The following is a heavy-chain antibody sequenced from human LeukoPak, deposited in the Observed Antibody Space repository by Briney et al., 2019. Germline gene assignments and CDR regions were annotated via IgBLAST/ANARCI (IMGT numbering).Heavy chain of an antibody. CDR2: INPNSGGT. CDR1: GYTFTGYY. Sequence: ASVKVSCKASGYTFTGYYMHWVRQAPGQGLEWMGWINPNSGGTNYAQKFQGRVTMTRDTPISTAYMELSRLRSDDTAVYYCARESSRRVNLVAATERFFDYWGQGTLVTVSS. D-gene: IGHD2-15*01. V-gene: IGHV1-2*02. J-gene: IGHJ4*02. CDR3: ARESSRRVNLVAATERFFDY.